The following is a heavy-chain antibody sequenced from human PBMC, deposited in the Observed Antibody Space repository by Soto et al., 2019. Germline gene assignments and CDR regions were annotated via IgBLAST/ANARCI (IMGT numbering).Heavy chain of an antibody. D-gene: IGHD6-19*01. Sequence: GESLKISCKGSGYSFTSYWIGWVRQMPGKGLEWMGIIYPGDSDTRYSPSFQGQVTISADKSISTAYLQWSSLKASDTAMYYCARVKRSSAHRSRRYYFDYWGQGTLVTVSS. V-gene: IGHV5-51*01. CDR2: IYPGDSDT. CDR1: GYSFTSYW. CDR3: ARVKRSSAHRSRRYYFDY. J-gene: IGHJ4*02.